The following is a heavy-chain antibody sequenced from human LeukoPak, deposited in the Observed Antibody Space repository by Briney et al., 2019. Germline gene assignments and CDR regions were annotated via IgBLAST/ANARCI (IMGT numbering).Heavy chain of an antibody. Sequence: PSETLSLTCTVSGGSISSYYWSWIRQPPGKGLEWIGYIYYSGSTNYNPSLKSRVTISVDTSKNQFSLKLSSVTAADTAVYYCARSPWIQLWLPFDYWGQGTLVTVSS. CDR1: GGSISSYY. V-gene: IGHV4-59*01. CDR2: IYYSGST. J-gene: IGHJ4*02. CDR3: ARSPWIQLWLPFDY. D-gene: IGHD5-18*01.